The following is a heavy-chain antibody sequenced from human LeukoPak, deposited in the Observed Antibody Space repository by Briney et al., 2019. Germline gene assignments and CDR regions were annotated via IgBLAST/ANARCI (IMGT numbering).Heavy chain of an antibody. CDR3: ARDRDDYVWGSYLDY. Sequence: PGGSLRLSCAASGFIFSNYAIHWVRQAPGKGLEWVAAISYDGNTQHYADPVKGRFTISRDNSKSKVYLQMNSLRAEDTAVYYCARDRDDYVWGSYLDYWGQGTLVTVSS. V-gene: IGHV3-30*03. CDR1: GFIFSNYA. J-gene: IGHJ4*02. CDR2: ISYDGNTQ. D-gene: IGHD3-16*01.